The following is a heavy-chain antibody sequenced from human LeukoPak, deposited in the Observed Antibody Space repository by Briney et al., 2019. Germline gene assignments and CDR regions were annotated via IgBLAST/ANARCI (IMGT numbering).Heavy chain of an antibody. CDR2: INSDGSST. Sequence: GGSLRLSCAASGFTFSSYWMHWVRQAPGKGLVWVSRINSDGSSTSYADSVKGRFTISRNNAKNTLYLQMNSLRAEDTAVYYCARDQPGSSNAFDIWGQGTMVTVSS. CDR1: GFTFSSYW. CDR3: ARDQPGSSNAFDI. D-gene: IGHD6-19*01. J-gene: IGHJ3*02. V-gene: IGHV3-74*01.